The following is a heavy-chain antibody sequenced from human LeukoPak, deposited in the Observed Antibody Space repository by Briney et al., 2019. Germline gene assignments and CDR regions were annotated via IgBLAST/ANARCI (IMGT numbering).Heavy chain of an antibody. V-gene: IGHV3-23*01. CDR3: AKGPYSGSGHWFDP. J-gene: IGHJ5*02. D-gene: IGHD1-26*01. Sequence: GGSLRLSCAVSGFTFSSYAMNWVRQAPGKGLEWVSGISGSGAGTYYADSVEGRFTISRDNSKNTVYLQMNSLRAEDTAVYYCAKGPYSGSGHWFDPWGQGTQVTVSS. CDR1: GFTFSSYA. CDR2: ISGSGAGT.